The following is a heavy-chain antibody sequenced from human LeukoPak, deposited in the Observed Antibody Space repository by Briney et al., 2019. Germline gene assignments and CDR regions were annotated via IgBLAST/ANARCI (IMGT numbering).Heavy chain of an antibody. J-gene: IGHJ5*02. V-gene: IGHV4-39*01. D-gene: IGHD3-16*02. CDR1: GGSISSSSYY. CDR2: IYYSGST. CDR3: ARHIGGEFSLFFDVHSWFYP. Sequence: SETLSLTCTVSGGSISSSSYYWGWIRQPPGKGLEWLGSIYYSGSTYYDPSLKSRVTISVDTSKNQFSLKLSSGSAAGTAVYYCARHIGGEFSLFFDVHSWFYPWGQGALVTVSS.